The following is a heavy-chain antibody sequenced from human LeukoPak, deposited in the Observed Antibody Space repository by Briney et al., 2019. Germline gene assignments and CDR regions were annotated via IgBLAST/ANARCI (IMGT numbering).Heavy chain of an antibody. CDR3: ARDAPRWRNAFDF. D-gene: IGHD4-23*01. CDR2: VSAYNGNT. J-gene: IGHJ3*01. CDR1: GYTFTSTG. Sequence: ASVKVSCKASGYTFTSTGICWVRQAPGQGLEWMGWVSAYNGNTNYAQKFRGRVTMTRDTSTNTAYMELRSLRSDDTAVYFCARDAPRWRNAFDFWGQGTMVTVSS. V-gene: IGHV1-18*01.